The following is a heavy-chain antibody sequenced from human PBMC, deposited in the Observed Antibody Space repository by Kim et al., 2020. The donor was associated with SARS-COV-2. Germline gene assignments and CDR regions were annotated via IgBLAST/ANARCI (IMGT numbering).Heavy chain of an antibody. CDR1: GFTFSSYD. V-gene: IGHV3-23*01. CDR2: ISGSGGTK. Sequence: GGSLRLSCAASGFTFSSYDMSWVRQAPGKGLEWVSVISGSGGTKYYADSVKGRFTTSRDTSKNTLYLQMNSLRAEDTAVYYCAKQRGYRSGYPFDCWGLG. CDR3: AKQRGYRSGYPFDC. D-gene: IGHD6-19*01. J-gene: IGHJ4*02.